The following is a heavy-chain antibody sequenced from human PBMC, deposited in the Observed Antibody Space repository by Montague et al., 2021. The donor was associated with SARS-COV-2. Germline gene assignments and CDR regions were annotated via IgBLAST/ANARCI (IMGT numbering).Heavy chain of an antibody. D-gene: IGHD4-11*01. V-gene: IGHV3-48*03. CDR1: GFTFSSYE. Sequence: SLRLSCAISGFTFSSYEMNWVRQAPGKGLEWLSKISSSGTSIYYADSVKGRFTISRDNAKNSLYLQMNSPRAEDTAVYYCARELLQFKGIFPYSYGMDVWGQGTPVTVSS. J-gene: IGHJ6*02. CDR3: ARELLQFKGIFPYSYGMDV. CDR2: ISSSGTSI.